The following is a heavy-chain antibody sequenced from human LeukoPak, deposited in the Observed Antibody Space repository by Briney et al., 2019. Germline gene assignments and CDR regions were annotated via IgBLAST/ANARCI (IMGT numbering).Heavy chain of an antibody. CDR2: VSSNGGST. CDR3: LKGYCSSISCYPDY. CDR1: GFTFSSYA. Sequence: GGSLRLSCAASGFTFSSYAMHWVRQAPGKGLENVSAVSSNGGSTYYADSVKGRFAISRDNSKNTLYLQMSSLRPEDTAVYYCLKGYCSSISCYPDYWGQGTLVSVSA. D-gene: IGHD2-2*01. V-gene: IGHV3-64D*06. J-gene: IGHJ4*02.